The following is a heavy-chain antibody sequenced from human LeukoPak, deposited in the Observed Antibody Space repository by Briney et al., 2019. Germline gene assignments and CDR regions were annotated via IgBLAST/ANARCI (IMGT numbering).Heavy chain of an antibody. D-gene: IGHD1-26*01. CDR2: ISSSSSYI. V-gene: IGHV3-21*01. J-gene: IGHJ3*02. Sequence: AGGSLRLSCAASGFTFSSYSMNWVRQAPGKGLEWVSSISSSSSYIYYADSVKGRFTISRDNAKNSLYLQMNSLRAEDTAVYYCARVGNHDAFDIWGQGTMVTVSS. CDR1: GFTFSSYS. CDR3: ARVGNHDAFDI.